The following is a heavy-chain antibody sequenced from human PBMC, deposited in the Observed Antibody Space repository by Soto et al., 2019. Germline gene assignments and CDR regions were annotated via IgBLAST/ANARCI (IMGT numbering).Heavy chain of an antibody. Sequence: QITLKESGPTLVKPTQTLTLTCTFSGFSLTTDRVGVGWIRQPPGEALEWLAVIYWDDSKTYRPSLESSLTITKDTSKNQVALTMTNMASLDTATYYCAPAYGGRSLYWGQGTLVTVSS. CDR1: GFSLTTDRVG. CDR3: APAYGGRSLY. J-gene: IGHJ4*02. D-gene: IGHD1-26*01. CDR2: IYWDDSK. V-gene: IGHV2-5*02.